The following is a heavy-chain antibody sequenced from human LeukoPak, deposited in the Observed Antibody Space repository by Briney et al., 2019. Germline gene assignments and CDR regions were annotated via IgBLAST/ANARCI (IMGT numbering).Heavy chain of an antibody. CDR2: IYSSGSI. CDR1: GGSMSNYY. D-gene: IGHD6-19*01. V-gene: IGHV4-4*07. J-gene: IGHJ4*02. CDR3: ARDLAGDLGY. Sequence: PSETLSLTCTVSGGSMSNYYWSWIRQPAGKGLEWIGRIYSSGSINYNPSPKSRVTMSVDTSKNQFSLKISSVTAADTAVYYCARDLAGDLGYWGQGTLVTVSS.